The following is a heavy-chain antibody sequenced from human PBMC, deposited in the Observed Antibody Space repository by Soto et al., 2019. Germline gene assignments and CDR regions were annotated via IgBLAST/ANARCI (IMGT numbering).Heavy chain of an antibody. D-gene: IGHD4-4*01. J-gene: IGHJ5*02. V-gene: IGHV2-26*01. CDR3: ARGYSNYLHWFDP. Sequence: QVTLKESGPVLVKPTETLTLTCTVSGFSLSNARMGVSWIRQPPGKALEWLAHIFSNDEKSYSTSLKSRLTLPKATPKSQVVLTMTNLDPVDTATYYCARGYSNYLHWFDPWGQGTLVTVSS. CDR1: GFSLSNARMG. CDR2: IFSNDEK.